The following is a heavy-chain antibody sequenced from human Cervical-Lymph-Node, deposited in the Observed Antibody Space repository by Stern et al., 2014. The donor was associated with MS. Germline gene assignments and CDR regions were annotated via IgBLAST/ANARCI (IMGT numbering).Heavy chain of an antibody. D-gene: IGHD1-26*01. CDR3: ARGRELLSLDY. CDR1: GYTFTSYD. CDR2: MNPYSGNA. Sequence: QMQLVQSGAVVKKPGASVKVSCKASGYTFTSYDINWVRQGTGQGLEWMGWMNPYSGNAVYAQKFQGRVTMTRDTSTSTAYLELTSLRSEDTAVFYCARGRELLSLDYWGQGTLVTVSS. J-gene: IGHJ4*02. V-gene: IGHV1-8*01.